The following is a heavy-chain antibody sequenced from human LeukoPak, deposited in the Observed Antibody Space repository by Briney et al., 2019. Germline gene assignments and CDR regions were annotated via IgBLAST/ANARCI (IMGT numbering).Heavy chain of an antibody. J-gene: IGHJ6*02. CDR1: GYTFTSYD. CDR3: ARSLSVLYYYYYYGMDV. V-gene: IGHV1-8*01. CDR2: MNPNSGNT. Sequence: ASVKVSCKASGYTFTSYDINWARQATGQGLEWMGWMNPNSGNTGYAQKFQGRVTMTRNTSISTAYMELSSLRSEDTAVYYCARSLSVLYYYYYYGMDVWGQGTTVTVSS.